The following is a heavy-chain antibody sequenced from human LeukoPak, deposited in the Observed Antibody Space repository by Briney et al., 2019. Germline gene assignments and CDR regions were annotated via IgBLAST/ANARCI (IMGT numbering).Heavy chain of an antibody. CDR2: IHTSGST. D-gene: IGHD3-22*01. CDR1: GVSISSYH. V-gene: IGHV4-4*07. CDR3: ARGEYYYDSSGYYFDY. J-gene: IGHJ4*02. Sequence: PSETLSLTCTVSGVSISSYHWSWIRQPAGKGLEWIGRIHTSGSTNYNPSLKSRVTMSVDTSKNQFSLKLSSVTAADTAVYYCARGEYYYDSSGYYFDYWGQGTLVTVSS.